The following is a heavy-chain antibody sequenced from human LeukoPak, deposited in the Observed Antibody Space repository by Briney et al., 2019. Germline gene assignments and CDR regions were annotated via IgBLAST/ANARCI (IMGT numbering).Heavy chain of an antibody. CDR2: IKSKTDGGTT. CDR3: TTDRIVVVPAASSPDP. J-gene: IGHJ5*02. D-gene: IGHD2-2*01. CDR1: GFTVSSNY. Sequence: GGCLRLSCAASGFTVSSNYMSWVRQAPGKGLEWVGRIKSKTDGGTTDYAAPVKGRFTISRDDSKNTLYLQMNSLKTEDTAVYYCTTDRIVVVPAASSPDPWGQGTLVTVSS. V-gene: IGHV3-15*01.